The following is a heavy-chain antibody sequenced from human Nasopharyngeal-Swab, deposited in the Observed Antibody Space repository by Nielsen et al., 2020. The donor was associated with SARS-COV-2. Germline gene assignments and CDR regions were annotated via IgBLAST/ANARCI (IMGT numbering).Heavy chain of an antibody. CDR2: MSGSGGGT. D-gene: IGHD5-18*01. CDR3: AFVDTTLLGYYYSGMDV. Sequence: GESLKISCAASGFSFSNYGMSWVRQAPGTGLEWVSSMSGSGGGTQYADSVKGRFTISRDNSKNTLLLQMNSLRAEDTAVYYCAFVDTTLLGYYYSGMDVWGQGTTVTVSS. CDR1: GFSFSNYG. J-gene: IGHJ6*02. V-gene: IGHV3-23*01.